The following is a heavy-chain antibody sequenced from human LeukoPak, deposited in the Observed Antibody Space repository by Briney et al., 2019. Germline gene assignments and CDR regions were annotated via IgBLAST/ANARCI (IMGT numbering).Heavy chain of an antibody. CDR2: IYHSGST. Sequence: SETLSLTCTVSGGSISSYYWSWIRQPAGKGLEWIGSIYHSGSTYYNPSLKSRVTISVDTSKNQFSLKLSSVTAADTAVYYCARVGWSAHFDYWGQGTLVTVSS. D-gene: IGHD3-3*01. J-gene: IGHJ4*02. CDR3: ARVGWSAHFDY. V-gene: IGHV4-4*07. CDR1: GGSISSYY.